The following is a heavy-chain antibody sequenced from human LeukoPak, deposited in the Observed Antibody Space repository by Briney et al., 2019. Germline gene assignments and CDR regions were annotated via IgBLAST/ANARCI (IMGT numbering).Heavy chain of an antibody. J-gene: IGHJ3*02. CDR3: AGLQSSSWWDAFDI. CDR1: GYSFTSYW. V-gene: IGHV5-51*01. D-gene: IGHD6-13*01. CDR2: ISPTDSDT. Sequence: GESLKISCKGSGYSFTSYWIGWVRQMPGKGLEWMGIISPTDSDTRYSPSFQGQVTISADRSISTAYLQWSSLKASDTAMYYCAGLQSSSWWDAFDIWGQGTMVTVSS.